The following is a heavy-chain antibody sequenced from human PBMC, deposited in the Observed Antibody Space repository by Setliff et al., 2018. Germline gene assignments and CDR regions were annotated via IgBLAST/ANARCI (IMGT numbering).Heavy chain of an antibody. CDR2: IHTGGGSA. D-gene: IGHD6-13*01. Sequence: ASVKVSCKASGYSFTGYYMHWVRQAPGQGLEWMGIIHTGGGSASYAQKFQGRVAMTSETSTSTVYMEVNSVRSDDTAIYYCARGGMAAAGRKGVFEYWGQGTQGTVS. J-gene: IGHJ4*02. CDR1: GYSFTGYY. V-gene: IGHV1-46*01. CDR3: ARGGMAAAGRKGVFEY.